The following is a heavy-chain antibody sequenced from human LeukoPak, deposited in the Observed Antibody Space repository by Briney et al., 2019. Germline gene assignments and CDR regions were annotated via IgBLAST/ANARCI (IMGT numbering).Heavy chain of an antibody. D-gene: IGHD6-13*01. V-gene: IGHV1-46*01. CDR1: GYTFTSYY. CDR2: INPSGGST. CDR3: AREAAAAGTGYYYYYMDV. Sequence: ASVKVSCKASGYTFTSYYMHWVRQAPGQGLEWMGIINPSGGSTSYAQKFQGRVTMTRDTSTSTVYMELSRLRSEDTAVYYCAREAAAAGTGYYYYYMDVWGKGTTVTVSS. J-gene: IGHJ6*03.